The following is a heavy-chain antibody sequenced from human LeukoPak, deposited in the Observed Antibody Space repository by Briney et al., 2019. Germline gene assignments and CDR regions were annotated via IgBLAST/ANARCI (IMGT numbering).Heavy chain of an antibody. J-gene: IGHJ4*02. CDR3: ARDWGAYYHFFDY. V-gene: IGHV3-21*01. Sequence: GGSLRLSCAASGFTFSSYSMNWVRQAPGKGLEWVSSISSSSRYIYYADSVKGRFTISRDNAKNSLYLQMNSLRAEDTAVYYCARDWGAYYHFFDYWGQGTLVTVSS. CDR1: GFTFSSYS. D-gene: IGHD3-22*01. CDR2: ISSSSRYI.